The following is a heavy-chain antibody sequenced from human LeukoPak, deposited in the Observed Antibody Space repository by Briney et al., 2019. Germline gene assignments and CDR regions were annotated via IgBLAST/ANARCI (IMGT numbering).Heavy chain of an antibody. CDR3: ARERMGDTLFDY. Sequence: SVKVSCKASGGTFSSYAISWVRQAPGQGLEWMGRIIPILGIANYAQKFQGRVTITADKSTSTAYMELSSLRSEDTAVYHCARERMGDTLFDYWGQGTLVTVSS. CDR2: IIPILGIA. J-gene: IGHJ4*02. CDR1: GGTFSSYA. D-gene: IGHD2-21*02. V-gene: IGHV1-69*04.